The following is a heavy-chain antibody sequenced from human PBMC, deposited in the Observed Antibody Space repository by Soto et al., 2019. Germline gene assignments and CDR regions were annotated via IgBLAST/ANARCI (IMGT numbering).Heavy chain of an antibody. CDR2: IYYSGST. CDR1: GGSISSSSYY. CDR3: ARLPPYCSGGSCYFSWFDP. D-gene: IGHD2-15*01. V-gene: IGHV4-39*01. Sequence: PSETLSLTCTVSGGSISSSSYYWGWIRQPPGKGLEWIGSIYYSGSTYYIPSLKSRVTISVDTSKNQFSLKLSSVTAADTAVYYCARLPPYCSGGSCYFSWFDPWGQGTLVTVS. J-gene: IGHJ5*02.